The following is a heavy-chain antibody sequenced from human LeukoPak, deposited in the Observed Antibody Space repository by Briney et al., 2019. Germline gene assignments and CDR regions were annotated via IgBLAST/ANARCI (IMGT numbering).Heavy chain of an antibody. D-gene: IGHD2-21*01. V-gene: IGHV3-11*04. CDR2: ISSSGSTT. J-gene: IGHJ6*02. CDR1: GFTFSDYY. CDR3: AAGRHIVVVPSYYYYGMDV. Sequence: PGGSLRLSCAASGFTFSDYYMSWIRQAPGKGLEWVSYISSSGSTTYYADSVKGRFTISRDNSKNTLYLQMNSLRAEDTAVYYCAAGRHIVVVPSYYYYGMDVWGQGTTVTVSS.